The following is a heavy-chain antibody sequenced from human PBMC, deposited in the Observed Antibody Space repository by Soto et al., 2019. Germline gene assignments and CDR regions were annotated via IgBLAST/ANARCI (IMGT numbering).Heavy chain of an antibody. CDR3: AKLGGRYYDSSGYYSTPYYFDY. J-gene: IGHJ4*02. D-gene: IGHD3-22*01. CDR1: GFTFSSYG. Sequence: TGGSLRLSCAAAGFTFSSYGMHWVRQAPGKGLEWVAVISYDGSNKYYADSVKGRFTISRDNSKNTLYLQMNSLRAEDTAVYYCAKLGGRYYDSSGYYSTPYYFDYWGQGTLVTVSS. V-gene: IGHV3-30*18. CDR2: ISYDGSNK.